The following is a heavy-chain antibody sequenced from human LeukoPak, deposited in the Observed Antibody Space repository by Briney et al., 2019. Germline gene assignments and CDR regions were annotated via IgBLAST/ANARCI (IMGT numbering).Heavy chain of an antibody. D-gene: IGHD6-25*01. CDR3: ARRDSSGVVPRWDY. V-gene: IGHV4-39*01. CDR1: GGSIISSSYY. CDR2: VYYSGST. Sequence: SETLSLTCTVSGGSIISSSYYWGWIRQPPGKGLEWIGSVYYSGSTYYNPSLKSRVTISVDTSKNQFSLKLSSVTAADTAVYYCARRDSSGVVPRWDYWGQGTLVTVSS. J-gene: IGHJ4*02.